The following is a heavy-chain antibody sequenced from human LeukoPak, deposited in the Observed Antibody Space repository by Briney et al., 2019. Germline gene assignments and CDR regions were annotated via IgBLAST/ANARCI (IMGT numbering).Heavy chain of an antibody. V-gene: IGHV3-23*01. Sequence: GGSLRLSCAASGFTFSSYAMSWVRQAPGKGLEWVSDISISGGSTYYADSVKGRFTISRDNSKNTLYLQMNSLRAEDTAVYYCAKGIKWELPFDYWGQGTLVTVSS. J-gene: IGHJ4*02. CDR1: GFTFSSYA. CDR2: ISISGGST. D-gene: IGHD1-26*01. CDR3: AKGIKWELPFDY.